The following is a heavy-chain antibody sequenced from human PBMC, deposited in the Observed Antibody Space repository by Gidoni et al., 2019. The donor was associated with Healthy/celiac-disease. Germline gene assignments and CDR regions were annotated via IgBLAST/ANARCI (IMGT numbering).Heavy chain of an antibody. CDR2: IYPGDSDT. CDR3: ARHEGYCSSTSCYPKGSYYYYGMDV. D-gene: IGHD2-2*01. Sequence: EVQLVQSGAEVKKPGESLKLSCKGSGYSFTSYWIGWVRQMPGKGLEWMGIIYPGDSDTRYSPSFQGQVTISADKSISTAYLQWSSLKASDTAMYYCARHEGYCSSTSCYPKGSYYYYGMDVWGQGTTVTVSS. CDR1: GYSFTSYW. J-gene: IGHJ6*02. V-gene: IGHV5-51*01.